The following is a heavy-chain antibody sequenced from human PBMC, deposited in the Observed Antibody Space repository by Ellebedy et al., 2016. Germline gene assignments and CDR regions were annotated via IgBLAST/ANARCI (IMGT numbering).Heavy chain of an antibody. Sequence: SETLSLTCTVSGGSMNNYYWGWVRQPPGKGLEYIGSVYYTGSTYYHPSLKSRVTVSADTSKNQFSLKLSSVTAAETAMYYCTRHGRSDHNSVPYSDYWGQGTLVTVSS. J-gene: IGHJ4*02. D-gene: IGHD2/OR15-2a*01. CDR3: TRHGRSDHNSVPYSDY. V-gene: IGHV4-39*01. CDR2: VYYTGST. CDR1: GGSMNNYY.